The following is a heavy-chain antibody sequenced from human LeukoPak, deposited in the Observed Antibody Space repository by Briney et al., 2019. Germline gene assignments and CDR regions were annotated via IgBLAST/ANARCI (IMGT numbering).Heavy chain of an antibody. Sequence: GTSLRLSCVASGFTFSSYKMHWVRQAPGKGLEWVAVISYDGTNKHYADSVKGRFTISRDNSKNTLYLQMNSLRAEDTAVYYCAKDKYQLLTFDYWGQGTLVTVSS. V-gene: IGHV3-30*04. CDR1: GFTFSSYK. J-gene: IGHJ4*02. CDR3: AKDKYQLLTFDY. D-gene: IGHD2-2*01. CDR2: ISYDGTNK.